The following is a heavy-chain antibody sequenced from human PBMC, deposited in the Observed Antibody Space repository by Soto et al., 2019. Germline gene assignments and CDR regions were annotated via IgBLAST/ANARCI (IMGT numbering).Heavy chain of an antibody. V-gene: IGHV3-30*18. CDR2: VSHDGRNT. Sequence: VQLVESGGGVVQPGRSLRLSCAASGFTFSDYAMHWVRQAPGKGLEWVAVVSHDGRNTHYADSVKGRFTISRDSSKKTVSLEMTSLSAEDTAVYYCAKGGRKWLVTSDFNYWGQGALVTVSS. CDR3: AKGGRKWLVTSDFNY. CDR1: GFTFSDYA. J-gene: IGHJ4*02. D-gene: IGHD6-19*01.